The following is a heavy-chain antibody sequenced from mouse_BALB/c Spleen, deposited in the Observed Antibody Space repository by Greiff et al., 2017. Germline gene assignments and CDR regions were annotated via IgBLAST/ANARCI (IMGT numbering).Heavy chain of an antibody. V-gene: IGHV1-37*01. CDR2: INPYNGDT. Sequence: VQLQQSGPELVKPGASVKISCKASGYSFTGYFMHWVKQSHGKSLEWIGRINPYNGDTFYNQKFKGKATLTVDKSSSTAHMELLSLTSEDSAVYYCGRGDGYYAMDYWGQGTSVTVSS. CDR3: GRGDGYYAMDY. CDR1: GYSFTGYF. D-gene: IGHD2-3*01. J-gene: IGHJ4*01.